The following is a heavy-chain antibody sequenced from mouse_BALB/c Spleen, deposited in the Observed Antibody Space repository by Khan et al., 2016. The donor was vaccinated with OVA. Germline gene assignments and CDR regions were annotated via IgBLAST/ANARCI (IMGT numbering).Heavy chain of an antibody. CDR3: ARENYYGRGCYAMDY. Sequence: DLVKPGASVKLSCKASGYTFTSYWINWIKQRPGQGLEWIGRIGPGSSNAYYNDMFKGKATLTVDTSSTTAYIQLISLSSEDSAVYFCARENYYGRGCYAMDYWGQGVSVTVSA. CDR1: GYTFTSYW. J-gene: IGHJ4*01. V-gene: IGHV1S41*01. CDR2: IGPGSSNA. D-gene: IGHD1-1*01.